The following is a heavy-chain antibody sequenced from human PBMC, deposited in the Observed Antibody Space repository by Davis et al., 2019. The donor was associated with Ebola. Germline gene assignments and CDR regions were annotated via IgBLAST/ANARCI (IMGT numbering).Heavy chain of an antibody. CDR3: AKLSCTSTSCYTGSYYYYYGVDV. J-gene: IGHJ6*02. V-gene: IGHV3-33*05. Sequence: GGSLRLSCAASGFTFSSYGMHWVRQAPGKGLEWVAVISYDGSNKYYADSVKGRFTISRDNSKNTLYLQMNILRAEDTAVYYCAKLSCTSTSCYTGSYYYYYGVDVWGQGTTVTVSS. CDR1: GFTFSSYG. D-gene: IGHD2-2*02. CDR2: ISYDGSNK.